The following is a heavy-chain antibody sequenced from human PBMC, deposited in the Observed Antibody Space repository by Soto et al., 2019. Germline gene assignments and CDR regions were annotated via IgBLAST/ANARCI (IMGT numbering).Heavy chain of an antibody. CDR3: ARPGYPYYYYGMDV. D-gene: IGHD2-15*01. CDR2: INHSGST. V-gene: IGHV4-34*01. J-gene: IGHJ6*02. Sequence: SETLSLTCAVYGGSFSGYYWSWIRQPPGKGLEWIGEINHSGSTYYNPSLKSRVTISVDTSKNQFSLKLSSVTAADTAVYYCARPGYPYYYYGMDVWGQGTTVTVSS. CDR1: GGSFSGYY.